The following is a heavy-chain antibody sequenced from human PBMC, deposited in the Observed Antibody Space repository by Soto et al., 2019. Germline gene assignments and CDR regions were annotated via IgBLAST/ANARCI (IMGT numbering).Heavy chain of an antibody. Sequence: ASVKVSCKASGYTFTGYYMHWVRQAPGQGLEWMGWINPNSGGTNYAQKFQGWVTMTRDTSISTAYMELSRLRSDDTAVYYCARDLAYYGSGSYYNLYYYYGTDVWRQGPTVTV. J-gene: IGHJ6*02. CDR1: GYTFTGYY. CDR3: ARDLAYYGSGSYYNLYYYYGTDV. D-gene: IGHD3-10*01. V-gene: IGHV1-2*04. CDR2: INPNSGGT.